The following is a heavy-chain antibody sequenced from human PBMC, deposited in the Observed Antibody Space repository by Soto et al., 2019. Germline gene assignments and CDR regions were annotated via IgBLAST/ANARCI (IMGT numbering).Heavy chain of an antibody. CDR1: GFTFSNAW. J-gene: IGHJ4*01. D-gene: IGHD4-4*01. V-gene: IGHV3-15*07. CDR3: TTDSYITVTPVRLDY. Sequence: EVQLVESGGGLVKPGGSLTLSCAASGFTFSNAWINWVRQAPGKGLAWVGRVKSKTHGGTTEFAAAVKGRFAISRDDSISMAFMRMNSLKIEDTAVYYCTTDSYITVTPVRLDYWGHGTLVTVSS. CDR2: VKSKTHGGTT.